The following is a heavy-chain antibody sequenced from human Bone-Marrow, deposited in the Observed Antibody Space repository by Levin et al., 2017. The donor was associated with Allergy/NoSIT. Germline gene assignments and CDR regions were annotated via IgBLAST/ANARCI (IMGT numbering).Heavy chain of an antibody. CDR2: IYYSGST. D-gene: IGHD2-21*02. CDR1: GGSISSYY. J-gene: IGHJ6*02. Sequence: KTSETLSLTCTVSGGSISSYYWSWIRQPPGKGLEWIGYIYYSGSTNYNPSLKSRVTISVDTSKNQFSLKLSSVTAADTAVYYCAGGSGVVTASYYYYYGMDVWGQGTTVTVSS. CDR3: AGGSGVVTASYYYYYGMDV. V-gene: IGHV4-59*01.